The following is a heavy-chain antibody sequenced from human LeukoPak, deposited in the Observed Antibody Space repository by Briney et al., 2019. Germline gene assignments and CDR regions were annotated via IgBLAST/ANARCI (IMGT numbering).Heavy chain of an antibody. Sequence: AGGSLRLSCAASGFTVSSNYMSWVRQAPGKGLEWVSVIYSGGSTYYADSVKGRFTISRDNSKNTLYLQMNSLRAEDTAVYYCARDQNYYDSSGYRDYWGQGTLVTVFS. V-gene: IGHV3-66*02. D-gene: IGHD3-22*01. CDR3: ARDQNYYDSSGYRDY. CDR1: GFTVSSNY. CDR2: IYSGGST. J-gene: IGHJ4*02.